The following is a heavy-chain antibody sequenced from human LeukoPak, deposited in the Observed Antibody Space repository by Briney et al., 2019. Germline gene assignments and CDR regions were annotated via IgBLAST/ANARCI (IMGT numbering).Heavy chain of an antibody. J-gene: IGHJ4*02. CDR3: ARKTGSQDY. V-gene: IGHV3-7*01. Sequence: GGSLRLSCAASGFTFSSYAMSWVRQAPGKGLEWVANIKQDGSEKYYVDSVKGRFTISRDNAKNSLYLQMNSLRAEDTAVYYCARKTGSQDYWGQGTLVTVSS. CDR2: IKQDGSEK. CDR1: GFTFSSYA. D-gene: IGHD3-10*01.